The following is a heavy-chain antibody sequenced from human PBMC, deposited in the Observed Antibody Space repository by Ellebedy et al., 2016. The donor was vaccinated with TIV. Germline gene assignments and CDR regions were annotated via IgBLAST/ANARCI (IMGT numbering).Heavy chain of an antibody. CDR2: ISSSSSYI. D-gene: IGHD3-10*01. CDR3: ARDLAHGSGSYYYYLHPYYYGMDV. V-gene: IGHV3-21*01. J-gene: IGHJ6*02. Sequence: GESLKISCAASGFTFSSYSMNWVRQAPGKGLEWVSSISSSSSYIYYADSVKGRFTISRDNAKNSLYLQMNSLRAEDTAVYYCARDLAHGSGSYYYYLHPYYYGMDVWGQGTTVTVSS. CDR1: GFTFSSYS.